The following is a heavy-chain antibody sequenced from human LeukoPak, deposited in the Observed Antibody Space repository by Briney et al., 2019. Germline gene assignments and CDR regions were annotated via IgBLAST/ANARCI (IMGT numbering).Heavy chain of an antibody. V-gene: IGHV4-59*12. CDR3: ARGGRSAFDI. CDR2: IYYSGST. CDR1: GGSISSYY. Sequence: SETLSLTCTVSGGSISSYYWSWIRQPPGKGLEWIGYIYYSGSTNYNPSLKSRVSMSVDNSRHQFSLNLRSVTAADTAVYFCARGGRSAFDIWGPGTKVIVSS. J-gene: IGHJ3*02.